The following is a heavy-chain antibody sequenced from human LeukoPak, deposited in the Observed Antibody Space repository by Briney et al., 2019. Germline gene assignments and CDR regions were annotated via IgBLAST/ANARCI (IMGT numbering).Heavy chain of an antibody. J-gene: IGHJ4*02. V-gene: IGHV3-9*01. D-gene: IGHD6-19*01. CDR1: GFTFSSYA. CDR3: AKDEYSSGWYYFDY. Sequence: PGGSLRLSCAASGFTFSSYAVSWVRQAPGKGLEWVSGISWNSGSIGYADSVKGRFTISRDNAKNSLYLQMNSLRAEDTALYYCAKDEYSSGWYYFDYWGQGTLVTVSS. CDR2: ISWNSGSI.